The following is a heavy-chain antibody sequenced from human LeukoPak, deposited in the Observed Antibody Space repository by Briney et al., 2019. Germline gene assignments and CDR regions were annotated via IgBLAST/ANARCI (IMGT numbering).Heavy chain of an antibody. D-gene: IGHD2-2*02. CDR1: GYSFTSYW. J-gene: IGHJ3*02. CDR2: IYPGDSDT. V-gene: IGHV5-51*01. CDR3: ARPGLYCSSTSCYTLRGAFDI. Sequence: GESLKISCKGSGYSFTSYWIGWVRQMPGKGLEWMGIIYPGDSDTRYSPSFQGQVTISADKSISTAYLQWSSLKASDTAMYYCARPGLYCSSTSCYTLRGAFDIWGQGTMVTVSS.